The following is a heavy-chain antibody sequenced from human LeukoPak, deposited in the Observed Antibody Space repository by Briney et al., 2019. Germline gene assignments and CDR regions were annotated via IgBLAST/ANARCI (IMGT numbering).Heavy chain of an antibody. CDR1: GWSFSGYY. CDR3: AREGFGELSHFDY. CDR2: IKHSGRT. V-gene: IGHV4-34*01. Sequence: SETLSLTCVVYGWSFSGYYWSWIRQPPGRGLEWIGVIKHSGRTNYNPSLKSRVTISLDTSNNQFSMKVSSVNAADAAVYYCAREGFGELSHFDYWGQGTLVTVFS. J-gene: IGHJ4*02. D-gene: IGHD3-10*01.